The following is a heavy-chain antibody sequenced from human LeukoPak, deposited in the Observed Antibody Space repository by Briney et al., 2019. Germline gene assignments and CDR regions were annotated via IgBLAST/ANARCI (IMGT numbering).Heavy chain of an antibody. CDR1: GGSISSYY. CDR2: IYYSGST. D-gene: IGHD3-10*01. V-gene: IGHV4-59*01. J-gene: IGHJ4*02. Sequence: SETLSLTCTVSGGSISSYYWSWIRQPPGKGLEWIGYIYYSGSTNYNPSLKSRVTISVDTSKNQFSLKLSSVTAAVTAVYYCARASLLWFGELTSWGQGTLVTVSS. CDR3: ARASLLWFGELTS.